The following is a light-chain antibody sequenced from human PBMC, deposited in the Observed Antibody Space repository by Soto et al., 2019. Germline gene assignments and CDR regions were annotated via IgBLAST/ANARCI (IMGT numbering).Light chain of an antibody. Sequence: EMVVTQSPATLSVSPGERATLSCRATQSVSSNLAWYQQKPGQAPRLLIYGASARATGIPARFSGSGSGTEFTLTISSLQSEDFAVYYCQQYNNWPRTFGQGTKVDIK. CDR3: QQYNNWPRT. CDR2: GAS. J-gene: IGKJ1*01. CDR1: QSVSSN. V-gene: IGKV3-15*01.